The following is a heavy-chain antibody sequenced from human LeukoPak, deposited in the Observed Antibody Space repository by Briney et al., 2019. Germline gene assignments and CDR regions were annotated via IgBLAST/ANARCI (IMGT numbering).Heavy chain of an antibody. J-gene: IGHJ4*02. CDR1: GFTFSSYW. CDR2: IKQDGSEK. D-gene: IGHD3-3*01. V-gene: IGHV3-7*01. CDR3: ARAQSDRRITIFGVVNIYYFDY. Sequence: GGSLRLSCAASGFTFSSYWMSWVRQAPGKGLKWVANIKQDGSEKYYVDSVKGRFTISRDNAKNSLYLQMNRLRAEDAAVYYCARAQSDRRITIFGVVNIYYFDYWGQGTLVTVSS.